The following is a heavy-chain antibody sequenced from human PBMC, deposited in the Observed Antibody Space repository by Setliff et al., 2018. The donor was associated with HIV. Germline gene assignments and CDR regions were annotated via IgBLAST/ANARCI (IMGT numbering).Heavy chain of an antibody. J-gene: IGHJ4*02. CDR3: ARGSYGSVLL. V-gene: IGHV6-1*01. CDR2: TYFRSKWYF. D-gene: IGHD6-19*01. Sequence: PSQTLSLTCVISGDSVSSNNAAWNWIRQSPLRGLEWLGRTYFRSKWYFDYAVSVKSRIIINPDTSKNQFSLHLNSVTPEDTAVYYCARGSYGSVLLWGQGTLGTVS. CDR1: GDSVSSNNAA.